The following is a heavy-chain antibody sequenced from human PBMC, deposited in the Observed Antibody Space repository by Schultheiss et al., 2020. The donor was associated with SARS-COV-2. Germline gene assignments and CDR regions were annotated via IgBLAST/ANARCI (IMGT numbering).Heavy chain of an antibody. J-gene: IGHJ1*01. D-gene: IGHD6-6*01. V-gene: IGHV3-23*01. Sequence: GESLKISCAASGFTFSNYAMSWVRQAPGKGLEWVSSISGTDDDTYYADSVTGRFALSSDSSKNTLYLQINNLRADDTALYYCARDLRSSGEYFQHWGQGTLVTVSS. CDR3: ARDLRSSGEYFQH. CDR2: ISGTDDDT. CDR1: GFTFSNYA.